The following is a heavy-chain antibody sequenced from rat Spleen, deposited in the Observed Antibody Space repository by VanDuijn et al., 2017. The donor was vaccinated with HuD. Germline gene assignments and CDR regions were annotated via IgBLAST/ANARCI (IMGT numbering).Heavy chain of an antibody. CDR3: TRDGTTGIFAYVMDA. J-gene: IGHJ4*01. Sequence: QVQLKESGPGLVQSSQTLSLTCTVSGFSLTNYSIHWVRQPPGKGLEWMGRMRYNGDTSYNSVLKSRLTISRDTSKNQVFLKLNSLQTDDTGTYYCTRDGTTGIFAYVMDAWGQGASVTVSS. V-gene: IGHV2-63*01. CDR1: GFSLTNYS. D-gene: IGHD1-9*01. CDR2: MRYNGDT.